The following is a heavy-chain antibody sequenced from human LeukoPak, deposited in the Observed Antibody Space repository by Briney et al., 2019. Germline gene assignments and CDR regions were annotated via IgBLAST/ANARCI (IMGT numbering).Heavy chain of an antibody. V-gene: IGHV3-21*01. CDR3: ATAFDI. Sequence: GGSLRLSCAASGFTFSNFAMNWVRQAPGKGLEWVSSVSSGSSFIYYADSVKGRFTISRDNAKNSLYLQMNSLRAEDTAVYYCATAFDIWGQGTMVTVSS. J-gene: IGHJ3*02. CDR2: VSSGSSFI. CDR1: GFTFSNFA.